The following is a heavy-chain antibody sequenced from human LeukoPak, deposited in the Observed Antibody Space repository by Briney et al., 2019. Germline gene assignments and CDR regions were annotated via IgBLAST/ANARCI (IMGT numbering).Heavy chain of an antibody. CDR2: FDPEDGET. CDR3: ATEGTGEFDY. J-gene: IGHJ4*02. V-gene: IGHV1-24*01. Sequence: GASVKVSCKVSGYTLTELSMHWVRQAPGKGLEWMGGFDPEDGETIYAQKFQGRVTMTEVTSTDTAYMELSSLRSEDTAVYYCATEGTGEFDYWGQGTLVTVSS. CDR1: GYTLTELS. D-gene: IGHD3-16*01.